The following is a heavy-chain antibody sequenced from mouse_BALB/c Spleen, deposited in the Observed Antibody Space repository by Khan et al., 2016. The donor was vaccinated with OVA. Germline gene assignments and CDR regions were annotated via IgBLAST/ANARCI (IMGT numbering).Heavy chain of an antibody. Sequence: LVESGPEVKKPGETVKISCKASGHTFTKFGMNWVKQAPGKGLKWMGWINTYTGEPTYADDFNGRFAFSLETSASTAYLQINNLKNEDTATYFCARPPYFSYVLDNWGQGPSATVSS. CDR2: INTYTGEP. V-gene: IGHV9-3-1*01. CDR1: GHTFTKFG. CDR3: ARPPYFSYVLDN. J-gene: IGHJ4*01. D-gene: IGHD2-10*01.